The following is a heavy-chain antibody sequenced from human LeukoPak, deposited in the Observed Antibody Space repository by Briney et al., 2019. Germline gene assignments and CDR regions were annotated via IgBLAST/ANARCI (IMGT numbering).Heavy chain of an antibody. CDR1: GITFSNSA. CDR3: ARDQRDQKGSGPLDI. J-gene: IGHJ3*02. V-gene: IGHV3-23*01. D-gene: IGHD3-10*01. CDR2: ISGSGGST. Sequence: GGSLRLSCVPSGITFSNSALSWVRQAPGKGLEWVSAISGSGGSTYYADSVKGRFTISRDNSKNTLYLQMNSLRAEDTAVYYCARDQRDQKGSGPLDIWGQGTMVTVSS.